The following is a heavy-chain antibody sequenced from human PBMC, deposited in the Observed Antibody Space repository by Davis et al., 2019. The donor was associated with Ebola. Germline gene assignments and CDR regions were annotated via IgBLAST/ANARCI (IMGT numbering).Heavy chain of an antibody. CDR1: GFTFSSYS. D-gene: IGHD3-3*01. V-gene: IGHV3-21*01. J-gene: IGHJ4*02. CDR2: ISSSSSYI. Sequence: PGGSLRLSCAASGFTFSSYSMNWVRQAPGKGLERVSSISSSSSYIYYADSVKGRFTISRDNAKNTLYLQMNSLRAEDTAVYYCARGRNRGSGYYSGSDYWGQGTLVTVSS. CDR3: ARGRNRGSGYYSGSDY.